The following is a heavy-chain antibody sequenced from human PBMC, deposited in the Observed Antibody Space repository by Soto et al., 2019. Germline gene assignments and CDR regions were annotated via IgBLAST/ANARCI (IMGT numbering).Heavy chain of an antibody. CDR1: GYTFTSYA. V-gene: IGHV1-3*01. D-gene: IGHD3-3*01. J-gene: IGHJ6*02. Sequence: GASVKVSCKASGYTFTSYAMHWVRQAPGQRLEWMGWINAGNGNTKYSQKFQGRVTITRDTSASAAYMELSSLRSEDTAVYYCARNDFWSGYYTLDPNYYYYGMDVWGQGTTVTVSS. CDR3: ARNDFWSGYYTLDPNYYYYGMDV. CDR2: INAGNGNT.